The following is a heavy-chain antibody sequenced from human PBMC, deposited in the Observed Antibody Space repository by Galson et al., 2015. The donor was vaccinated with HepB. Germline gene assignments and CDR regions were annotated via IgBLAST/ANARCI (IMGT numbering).Heavy chain of an antibody. CDR1: GGSISSYY. Sequence: LSLTCTVSGGSISSYYCNWIRQPAGKGLEWIGRIYTSGNTNYNPSLKSRVTMSVDTSKNQFSLKLTSVTAADTAVYYCARGGWLQAQFDYWGQGTLVTVSS. D-gene: IGHD5-24*01. J-gene: IGHJ4*02. CDR3: ARGGWLQAQFDY. CDR2: IYTSGNT. V-gene: IGHV4-4*07.